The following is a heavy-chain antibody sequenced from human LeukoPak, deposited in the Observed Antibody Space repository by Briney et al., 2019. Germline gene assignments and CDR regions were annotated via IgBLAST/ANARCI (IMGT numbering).Heavy chain of an antibody. CDR2: IYYTGST. CDR1: GGSISSTSYY. D-gene: IGHD2-8*01. CDR3: ARRRFVRGPDVVNPFDY. Sequence: SETLSLTCTVSGGSISSTSYYWGWIRQPPGKGLEWIANIYYTGSTYYNPSLKSRVTISVDTSKNQFSLKLSSVTAADTAVYYCARRRFVRGPDVVNPFDYWGQGTLVTVSS. V-gene: IGHV4-39*01. J-gene: IGHJ4*02.